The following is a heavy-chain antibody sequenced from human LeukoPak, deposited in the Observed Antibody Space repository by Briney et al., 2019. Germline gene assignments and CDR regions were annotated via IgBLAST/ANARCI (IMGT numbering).Heavy chain of an antibody. D-gene: IGHD1-26*01. CDR3: AAESMVGSTTDYYVDY. Sequence: SETLSLTCAVSGYSISSGYYWGWIRQPPGKGLEWIGSIYHSGSTYYNPSLKSRVTISVDTSKNQFSLKLSSVTAADTAVYYCAAESMVGSTTDYYVDYWGQGTLVTVSS. V-gene: IGHV4-38-2*01. CDR1: GYSISSGYY. J-gene: IGHJ4*02. CDR2: IYHSGST.